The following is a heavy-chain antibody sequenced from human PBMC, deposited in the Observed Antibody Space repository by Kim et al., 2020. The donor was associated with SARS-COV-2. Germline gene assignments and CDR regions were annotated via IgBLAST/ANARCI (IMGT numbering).Heavy chain of an antibody. D-gene: IGHD3-9*01. J-gene: IGHJ4*02. Sequence: ASVKVSCKVSGYTLTELSMHWVRQAPGKGLEWMGGFDPEDGETIYAQKFQGRVTMTEDTSTDTAYMELSSLRSEDTAVYYCATASNYDILTGYSHPPDYWGQGTLVTVS. CDR2: FDPEDGET. CDR1: GYTLTELS. V-gene: IGHV1-24*01. CDR3: ATASNYDILTGYSHPPDY.